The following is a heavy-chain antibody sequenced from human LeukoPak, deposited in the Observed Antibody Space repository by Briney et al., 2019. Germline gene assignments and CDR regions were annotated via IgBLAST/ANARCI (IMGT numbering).Heavy chain of an antibody. V-gene: IGHV4-38-2*02. D-gene: IGHD3-9*01. CDR1: GYSISSGYY. CDR2: IYYSGST. J-gene: IGHJ4*02. Sequence: SETLSLTCTVSGYSISSGYYWGWIRQPPGKGLEWIGSIYYSGSTYYNPSLKSRVTISVDTSKNQFSLKLSSVTAADTAVYYCARATDYDILTGYYDPFDYWGQGTLVTVSS. CDR3: ARATDYDILTGYYDPFDY.